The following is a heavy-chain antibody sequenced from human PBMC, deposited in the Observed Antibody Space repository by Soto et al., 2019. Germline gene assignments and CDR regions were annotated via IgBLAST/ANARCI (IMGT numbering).Heavy chain of an antibody. V-gene: IGHV3-23*01. J-gene: IGHJ6*02. CDR3: AKVVGTAMVYANYAMDV. CDR1: GFTFTSFA. Sequence: PGGSLRLSCAASGFTFTSFAMSWVRQAPGKGLEWVSAISGSGDSTFSADSVKGRFTISRDNSKSTLYLQMNSLRADDTADYFCAKVVGTAMVYANYAMDVWGQGTTVTVSS. CDR2: ISGSGDST. D-gene: IGHD5-18*01.